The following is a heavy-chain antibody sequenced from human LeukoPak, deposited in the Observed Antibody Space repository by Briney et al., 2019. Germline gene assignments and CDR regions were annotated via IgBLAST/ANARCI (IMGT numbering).Heavy chain of an antibody. CDR1: GFTFSSYS. V-gene: IGHV3-21*01. Sequence: GGSLRLSCAASGFTFSSYSMNWVRQAPGKGLEWVSSISSISSYIYYADSVKGRFTISRDNAKNSLYLQMNSLRAEDTAVYYCAREAPQSDDGDYGAEPNFDYWGQGTLVTVSS. CDR3: AREAPQSDDGDYGAEPNFDY. J-gene: IGHJ4*02. CDR2: ISSISSYI. D-gene: IGHD4-17*01.